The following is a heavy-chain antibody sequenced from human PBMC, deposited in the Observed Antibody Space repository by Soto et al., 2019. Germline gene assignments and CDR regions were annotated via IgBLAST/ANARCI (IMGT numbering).Heavy chain of an antibody. CDR3: ARHHMAATDMYFDY. CDR2: IYDNDST. Sequence: QVQLQESGPGLVKPSQTLSLTCTVSGDSISRGGYYWSWIRQHPGKGLEWIGYIYDNDSTYYNPSLKSRVTMSVDMSRNQFSLKLCSVTAADTAVYYCARHHMAATDMYFDYWGQGTLVTVSS. V-gene: IGHV4-31*03. CDR1: GDSISRGGYY. J-gene: IGHJ4*02. D-gene: IGHD6-19*01.